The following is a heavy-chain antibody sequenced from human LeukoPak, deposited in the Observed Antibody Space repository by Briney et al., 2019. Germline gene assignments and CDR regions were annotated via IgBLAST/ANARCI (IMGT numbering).Heavy chain of an antibody. D-gene: IGHD6-6*01. Sequence: GGSLRLSCATSGFTFSSNWLSWVRQAPGKGLEWVASINPGGSDKCYVDSVKGRFTISRDNDKNSLSLQMNSLRAEDTAVYYCAKLKGQATRYDYWGQGTLVTVSS. CDR3: AKLKGQATRYDY. J-gene: IGHJ4*02. CDR1: GFTFSSNW. CDR2: INPGGSDK. V-gene: IGHV3-7*01.